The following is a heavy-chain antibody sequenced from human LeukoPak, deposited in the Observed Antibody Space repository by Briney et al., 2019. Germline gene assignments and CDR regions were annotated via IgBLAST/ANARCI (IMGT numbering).Heavy chain of an antibody. J-gene: IGHJ6*02. CDR2: IYYSGST. V-gene: IGHV4-59*08. D-gene: IGHD6-13*01. CDR1: GGSISSYY. CDR3: ARQISSSSWNYYYYGMDV. Sequence: SETLSLTCTVSGGSISSYYWSWIRQPPGKGLEWSGYIYYSGSTNYNPSLKSRVTISVDTSKNQFSLKLSSVTAADTAVYYCARQISSSSWNYYYYGMDVWGQGTTVTVSS.